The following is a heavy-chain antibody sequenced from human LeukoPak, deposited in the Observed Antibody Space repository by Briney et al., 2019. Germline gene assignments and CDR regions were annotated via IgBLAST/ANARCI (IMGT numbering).Heavy chain of an antibody. Sequence: GASVKVSCKASGYTFTSYYMHWVRQAPGQGLEWMGWMNPNSGNTGYAQKFQGRVTMTRNTSISTAYMELSSLRSEDTAVYYCARGYIAAAGTYGYWGQGTLVTVSS. V-gene: IGHV1-8*02. D-gene: IGHD6-13*01. CDR2: MNPNSGNT. J-gene: IGHJ4*02. CDR3: ARGYIAAAGTYGY. CDR1: GYTFTSYY.